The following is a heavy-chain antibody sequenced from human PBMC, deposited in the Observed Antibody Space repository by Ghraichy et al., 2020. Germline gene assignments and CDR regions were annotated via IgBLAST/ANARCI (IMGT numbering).Heavy chain of an antibody. CDR1: GFTFSSYG. CDR3: AKGHYVDYA. CDR2: ISYDGSNK. D-gene: IGHD4-17*01. V-gene: IGHV3-30*18. Sequence: GGSLRLSCAASGFTFSSYGMHWVRQAPGKGLEWVAVISYDGSNKYYADSVKGRFTISRDNSKNTLYLQMNSLRAEDTAVYYCAKGHYVDYARGQGTLVTVAS. J-gene: IGHJ4*02.